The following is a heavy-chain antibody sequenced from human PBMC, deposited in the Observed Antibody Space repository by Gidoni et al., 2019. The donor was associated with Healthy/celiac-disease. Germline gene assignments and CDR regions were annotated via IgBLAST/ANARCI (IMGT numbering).Heavy chain of an antibody. CDR2: ISGSGTST. Sequence: EVQLLESGGVLVQPGGSLRLSCAASGFTFSSYAMSWVRQAPGKGLGWVSTISGSGTSTYYADSVKGRFTISRDNSKSTLFVQMNSLRAEDTAVYYCAKDGNWNAGFDYWGQGTLVTVSS. D-gene: IGHD1-1*01. V-gene: IGHV3-23*01. J-gene: IGHJ4*02. CDR3: AKDGNWNAGFDY. CDR1: GFTFSSYA.